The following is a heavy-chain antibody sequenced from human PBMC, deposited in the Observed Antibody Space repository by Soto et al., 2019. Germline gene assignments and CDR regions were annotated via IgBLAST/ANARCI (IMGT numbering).Heavy chain of an antibody. CDR3: ARVSVAGTLFDY. CDR1: GGSISSSNW. CDR2: IYHSGST. Sequence: QVQLQESGPGLVKPSGTLSLTCAVSGGSISSSNWWSWVRQPPGKGLEWIGEIYHSGSTNYNPSLKSRVTISVDTSRSQFSLKLSSVTAADTAVYYCARVSVAGTLFDYWGQGTLVTVSS. D-gene: IGHD6-19*01. J-gene: IGHJ4*02. V-gene: IGHV4-4*02.